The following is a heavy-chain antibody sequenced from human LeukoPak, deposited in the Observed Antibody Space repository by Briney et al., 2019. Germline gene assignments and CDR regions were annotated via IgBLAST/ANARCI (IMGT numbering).Heavy chain of an antibody. V-gene: IGHV1-69*13. CDR1: GGTFSSYA. Sequence: GASVKVSCKASGGTFSSYAISWVRQAPGQGLEWMGGITPIFGTANYAQKFQGRVTITADESTSTAYMELSSLRSEDTAAYYCAILREYCGGDCSTHYFDYWGQGTLVTVSS. D-gene: IGHD2-21*02. CDR3: AILREYCGGDCSTHYFDY. J-gene: IGHJ4*02. CDR2: ITPIFGTA.